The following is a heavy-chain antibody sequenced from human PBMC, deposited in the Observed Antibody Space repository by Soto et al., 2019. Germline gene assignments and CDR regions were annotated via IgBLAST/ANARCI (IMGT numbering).Heavy chain of an antibody. D-gene: IGHD3-3*01. V-gene: IGHV3-21*01. CDR1: GFTFSSYS. CDR2: ISSSSNYI. J-gene: IGHJ4*02. Sequence: SLRLSCAASGFTFSSYSMNWVRQAPGKWLEWVSFISSSSNYIYYADSMKGRFTISRDNAKHSLYLQMSSLRAADTAVYYCATGEGRHGSPNPLLADYWGQG. CDR3: ATGEGRHGSPNPLLADY.